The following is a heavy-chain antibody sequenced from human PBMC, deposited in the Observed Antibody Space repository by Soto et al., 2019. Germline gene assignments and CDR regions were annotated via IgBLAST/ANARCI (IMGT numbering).Heavy chain of an antibody. J-gene: IGHJ4*02. CDR1: GDSINSGTYS. CDR3: ARHRPQEEGSKKGFDY. V-gene: IGHV4-39*01. CDR2: IYYSGNT. Sequence: QLQLQESGPGLVKPSETLSLTCTVSGDSINSGTYSWSWIRQPPGKGLEGIGTIYYSGNTYYNSSLKSRVTISLDTSKNQFSLRLTSVTAADTAVYSCARHRPQEEGSKKGFDYWGQGTLVTVSS.